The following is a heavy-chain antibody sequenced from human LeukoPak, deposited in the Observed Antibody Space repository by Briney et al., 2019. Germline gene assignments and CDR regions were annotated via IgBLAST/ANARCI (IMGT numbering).Heavy chain of an antibody. CDR2: IYYSGST. Sequence: SETLSLTCTVFGGSISSYYWSWIRQPPGKGLEWIGYIYYSGSTNYNPSLKSRVTISVDTSKNQFSLKLSSVTAADTAVYYCARGSGGYHDFDYWGQGTLVTVSS. CDR3: ARGSGGYHDFDY. CDR1: GGSISSYY. J-gene: IGHJ4*02. V-gene: IGHV4-59*01. D-gene: IGHD5-12*01.